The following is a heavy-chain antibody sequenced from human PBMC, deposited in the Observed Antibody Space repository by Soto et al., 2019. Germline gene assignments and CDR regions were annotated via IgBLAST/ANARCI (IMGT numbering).Heavy chain of an antibody. D-gene: IGHD2-15*01. Sequence: ASVKVSCKASGYTFTSYDINWVRQATGQGLEWMGWMNPNSGNTGYAQKFQGRVTMTRNTSISTAYMELSSLRSEDTAVYYCARDTRLPRDYYYYMDVWGKGTTVTVSS. CDR1: GYTFTSYD. J-gene: IGHJ6*03. V-gene: IGHV1-8*01. CDR3: ARDTRLPRDYYYYMDV. CDR2: MNPNSGNT.